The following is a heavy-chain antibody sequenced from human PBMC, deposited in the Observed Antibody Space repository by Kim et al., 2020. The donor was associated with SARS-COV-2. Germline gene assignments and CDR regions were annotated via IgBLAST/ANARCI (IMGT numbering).Heavy chain of an antibody. CDR1: GFTFSSYS. Sequence: GGSLRLSCAASGFTFSSYSMNWVRQAPGKGLEWVSSISSSSSYIYYADSVKGRFTISRDNAKNSLYLQMNSLRAEDTAVYYCARVEGSSSSGGMDVWGQGTTVTVSS. CDR3: ARVEGSSSSGGMDV. D-gene: IGHD6-6*01. J-gene: IGHJ6*02. CDR2: ISSSSSYI. V-gene: IGHV3-21*01.